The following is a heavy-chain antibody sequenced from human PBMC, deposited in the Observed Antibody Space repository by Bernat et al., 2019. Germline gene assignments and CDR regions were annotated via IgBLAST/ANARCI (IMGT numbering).Heavy chain of an antibody. V-gene: IGHV3-33*01. CDR2: IRYDGSNK. Sequence: QVQLVASGGGVVQPGRPLRLSCAASGFNFRSYGMHWVRQAPGKALEWVAVIRYDGSNKYYVDSVKGRFTISKDNNKNTLYLQMNSLRAEDTAVYYCTRGVYGVGYVMDVWGQGTTVTVSS. D-gene: IGHD4-17*01. CDR1: GFNFRSYG. J-gene: IGHJ6*02. CDR3: TRGVYGVGYVMDV.